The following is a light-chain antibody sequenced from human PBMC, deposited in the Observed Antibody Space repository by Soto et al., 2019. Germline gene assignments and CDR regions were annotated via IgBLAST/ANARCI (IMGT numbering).Light chain of an antibody. J-gene: IGKJ3*01. Sequence: DIVLTQSPSTLSLSPGERVTLSCRASQSVSRYLAWYQQKPGKVPRLLIYDAFSRATGIPPRFSGSGSGTDFSLTISSRQPQDVAAYYCQQRSDWPRTFGPGTKVDIK. V-gene: IGKV3-11*01. CDR1: QSVSRY. CDR3: QQRSDWPRT. CDR2: DAF.